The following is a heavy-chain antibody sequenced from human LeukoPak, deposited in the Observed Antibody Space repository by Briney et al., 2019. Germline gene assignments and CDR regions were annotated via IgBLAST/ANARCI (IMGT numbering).Heavy chain of an antibody. Sequence: SETLSLTCTVSGGSISSYYWSWLRQPPGKGLEWIGYIYYSGSTNYNPSLKRRVTISVDTSKNQFSLKLSSVTAADTAVYYCARLAGNYYDSSANWFDPWGQGTLVTVSS. CDR2: IYYSGST. V-gene: IGHV4-59*01. J-gene: IGHJ5*02. CDR1: GGSISSYY. CDR3: ARLAGNYYDSSANWFDP. D-gene: IGHD3-22*01.